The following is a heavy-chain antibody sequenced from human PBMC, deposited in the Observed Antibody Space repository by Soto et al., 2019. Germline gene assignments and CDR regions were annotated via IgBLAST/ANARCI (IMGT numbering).Heavy chain of an antibody. D-gene: IGHD2-2*01. V-gene: IGHV4-30-2*01. Sequence: SETLSLTCTVSGGSISISGYYWGWIRQPPGKGLEWIGYIYHSGSTYYNPSLKSRVTISVDRSKNQFSLKLSSVTAADTAVYYCARVPDRWGQGTLVTVSS. CDR3: ARVPDR. CDR2: IYHSGST. CDR1: GGSISISGYY. J-gene: IGHJ5*02.